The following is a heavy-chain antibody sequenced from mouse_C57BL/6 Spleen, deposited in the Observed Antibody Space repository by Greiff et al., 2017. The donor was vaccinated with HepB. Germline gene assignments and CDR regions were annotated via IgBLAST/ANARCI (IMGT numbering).Heavy chain of an antibody. D-gene: IGHD1-1*01. J-gene: IGHJ3*01. CDR3: AKGPTYYYGSRGFAY. CDR2: ISYDGSN. V-gene: IGHV3-6*01. CDR1: GYSITSGYY. Sequence: EVKLMESGPGLVKPSQSLSLTCSVTGYSITSGYYWNWIRQFPGNKLEWMGYISYDGSNNYNPSLKNRISITRDTSKNQFFLKLNSVTTEDTATYYCAKGPTYYYGSRGFAYWGQGTLVTVSA.